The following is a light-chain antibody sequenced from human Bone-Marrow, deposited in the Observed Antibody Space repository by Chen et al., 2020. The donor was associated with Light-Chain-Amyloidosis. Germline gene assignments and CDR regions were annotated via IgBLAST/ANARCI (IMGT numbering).Light chain of an antibody. V-gene: IGLV3-25*02. CDR2: RDT. CDR3: QSADSSGTYEVI. J-gene: IGLJ2*01. Sequence: SYELTQPPSVSVSPGQTARITCPGDDCPTKYAYWYQQKPGQAPVLVIHRDTERPSGISERFSGSSSGTTATLTISGVQAEDEADYHCQSADSSGTYEVIFGGGTKLTVL. CDR1: DCPTKY.